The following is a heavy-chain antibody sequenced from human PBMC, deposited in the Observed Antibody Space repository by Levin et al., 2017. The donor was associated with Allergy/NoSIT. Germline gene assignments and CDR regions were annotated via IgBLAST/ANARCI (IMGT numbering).Heavy chain of an antibody. CDR2: IYYSGST. V-gene: IGHV4-39*01. CDR3: ARHLTVTTARGVDY. J-gene: IGHJ4*02. CDR1: GGSISSSSYY. D-gene: IGHD4-17*01. Sequence: NPSETLSLTCTVSGGSISSSSYYWGWIRQPPGKGLEWIGTIYYSGSTYYNPSLKSRVTISVDTSKNQFSLKLTSVTAADTAVYYCARHLTVTTARGVDYWGQGTLVSVSS.